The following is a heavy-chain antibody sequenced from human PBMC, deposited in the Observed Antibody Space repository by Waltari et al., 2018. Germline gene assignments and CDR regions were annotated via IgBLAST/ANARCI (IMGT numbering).Heavy chain of an antibody. CDR2: IIPIFGTA. Sequence: QAQLVQSGVEVKKPGASVKVSCKASGGTFSSYAISWVRQAPGQGLEWMGGIIPIFGTANYAQKFQGRVTITADESTSTAYMELSSLRSEDTAVYYCARVKRGSYYVNWYFDLWGRGTLVTVSS. V-gene: IGHV1-69*13. J-gene: IGHJ2*01. CDR3: ARVKRGSYYVNWYFDL. D-gene: IGHD1-26*01. CDR1: GGTFSSYA.